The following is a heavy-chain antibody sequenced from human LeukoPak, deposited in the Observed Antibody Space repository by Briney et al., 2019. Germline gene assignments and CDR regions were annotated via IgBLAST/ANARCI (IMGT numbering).Heavy chain of an antibody. Sequence: PSETLSLTYTVSGDSISSYYWSWIRQPPGKGLEWIGYIYYTGSTNYNPSLKSRVTISVDTSKNQFSLKLSSVTAADTAVYYCARGALISYSYGPFDYWGQGTLVTVSS. V-gene: IGHV4-59*01. J-gene: IGHJ4*02. CDR1: GDSISSYY. CDR2: IYYTGST. CDR3: ARGALISYSYGPFDY. D-gene: IGHD5-18*01.